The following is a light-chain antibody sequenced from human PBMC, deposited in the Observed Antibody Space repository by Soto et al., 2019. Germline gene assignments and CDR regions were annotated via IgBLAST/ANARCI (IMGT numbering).Light chain of an antibody. CDR1: QSISSW. CDR2: NAS. J-gene: IGKJ2*02. V-gene: IGKV1-5*03. Sequence: DIQMTQSPSTLSASVGDRVTITCRASQSISSWLAWYQQKPGKAPKLLIYNASSLESGVPSRFSGSGSGTAFTLTISSLQADDFETYYCQHYNNARCTFGQGTKLEIK. CDR3: QHYNNARCT.